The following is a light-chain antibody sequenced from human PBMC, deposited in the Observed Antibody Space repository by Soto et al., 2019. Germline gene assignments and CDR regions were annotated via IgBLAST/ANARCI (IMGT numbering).Light chain of an antibody. CDR1: SSDVGGYDY. CDR3: SSYAGSNNLV. J-gene: IGLJ1*01. Sequence: LTQPPSASGSPGQSVTISCTGTSSDVGGYDYVSWYQQHPGKAPKLMIYEVTKRPSGVPDRFSGSKSGNTASLTVSGLQAEVEADYYYSSYAGSNNLVFGTGTKVTVL. CDR2: EVT. V-gene: IGLV2-8*01.